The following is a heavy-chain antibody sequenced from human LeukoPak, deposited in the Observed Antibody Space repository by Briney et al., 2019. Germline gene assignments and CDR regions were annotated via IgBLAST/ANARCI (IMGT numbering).Heavy chain of an antibody. CDR2: IRAKGNSYET. J-gene: IGHJ4*02. V-gene: IGHV3-73*01. Sequence: GGSLRLSCAASGFTFSGSPIHWVRQASGKGLEWVGRIRAKGNSYETAYAASVKGRFTISRDDSKNTAYLQMNSLKTEDTAVYYCIHYGSGSYSTDYWGQGTLVTVSS. CDR3: IHYGSGSYSTDY. CDR1: GFTFSGSP. D-gene: IGHD3-10*01.